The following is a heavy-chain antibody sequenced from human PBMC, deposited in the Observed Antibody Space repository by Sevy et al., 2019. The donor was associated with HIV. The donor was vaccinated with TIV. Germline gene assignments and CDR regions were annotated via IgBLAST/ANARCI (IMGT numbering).Heavy chain of an antibody. J-gene: IGHJ4*02. D-gene: IGHD3-22*01. Sequence: GGSLRLSCAASGFTFSSYAMSWVRQAPGKGLGGVSAIRGGGNLTYYTDSVKGRLTISRDNSKNTLYLQMNSLRAEDTAVYYCAKEGGGYYYDSSGLFDYWGQGTLVTVSS. CDR2: IRGGGNLT. V-gene: IGHV3-23*01. CDR3: AKEGGGYYYDSSGLFDY. CDR1: GFTFSSYA.